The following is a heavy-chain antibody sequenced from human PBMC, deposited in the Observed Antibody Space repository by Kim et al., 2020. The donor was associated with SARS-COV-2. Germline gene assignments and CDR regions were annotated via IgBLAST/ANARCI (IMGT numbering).Heavy chain of an antibody. Sequence: AAAVTGRFTISRDNSKNTLYLQMNSLRAEDTAVYYCARDGPIVGATYFDYWGQGTLVTVSS. D-gene: IGHD1-26*01. J-gene: IGHJ4*02. CDR3: ARDGPIVGATYFDY. V-gene: IGHV3-30*01.